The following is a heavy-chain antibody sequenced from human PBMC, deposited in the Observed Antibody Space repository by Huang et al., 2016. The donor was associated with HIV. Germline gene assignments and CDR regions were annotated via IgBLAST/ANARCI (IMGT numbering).Heavy chain of an antibody. Sequence: QVHLVESGGGVVQPGGSLRLSCAASGFKLSGFGMHWVRQAPGKGVECVAVISYDGRSQFYTDSVTGPFTISRDNSDNTLSLQMKGLRPDDTAVYYCAKESRWFSDFDHWGQGVLVSVSS. D-gene: IGHD2-15*01. V-gene: IGHV3-30*18. CDR2: ISYDGRSQ. J-gene: IGHJ4*02. CDR3: AKESRWFSDFDH. CDR1: GFKLSGFG.